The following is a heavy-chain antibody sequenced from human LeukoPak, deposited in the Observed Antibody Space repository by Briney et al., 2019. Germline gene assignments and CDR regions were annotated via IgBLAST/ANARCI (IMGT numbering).Heavy chain of an antibody. D-gene: IGHD2-15*01. Sequence: GASVKVSCKASGYTFTSYYMHWVRQAPGQGLEWMGIINPSGGSTSYAQKFQGRVTMTRDTSTNTVYMELSSLRSEDTAVYYCARQARLGYCSGGSCYSYYFDYWGQGTLVTVSS. J-gene: IGHJ4*02. CDR1: GYTFTSYY. CDR3: ARQARLGYCSGGSCYSYYFDY. V-gene: IGHV1-46*01. CDR2: INPSGGST.